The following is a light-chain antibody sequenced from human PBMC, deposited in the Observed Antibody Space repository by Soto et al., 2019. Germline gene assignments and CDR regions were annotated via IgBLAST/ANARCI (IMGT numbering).Light chain of an antibody. J-gene: IGLJ2*01. CDR1: MRDVGAYNL. V-gene: IGLV2-14*01. CDR3: SSYAGSNIMV. Sequence: QSALTQPASVSGSAGQSITISCSGTMRDVGAYNLVSWYQQHPGTAPKLIIYEVRNRPSGISSRFSGSKSGNRASLTVSGLQAEDEADYYCSSYAGSNIMVFGGGTKVTVL. CDR2: EVR.